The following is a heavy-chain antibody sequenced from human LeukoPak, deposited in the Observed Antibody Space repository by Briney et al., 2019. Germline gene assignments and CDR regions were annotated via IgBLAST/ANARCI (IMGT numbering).Heavy chain of an antibody. J-gene: IGHJ6*03. CDR3: ARAGITGTILMYYYYYYMDV. CDR2: ISAYNGNT. CDR1: GYTFTSYG. V-gene: IGHV1-18*01. D-gene: IGHD1-7*01. Sequence: ASVKVSCKASGYTFTSYGISWVRQAPGQGLEWMGWISAYNGNTNYAQKLQGRVTMTTDTSTSTAYMELRSLRSDDTAVYYCARAGITGTILMYYYYYYMDVWGKGTTVTGSS.